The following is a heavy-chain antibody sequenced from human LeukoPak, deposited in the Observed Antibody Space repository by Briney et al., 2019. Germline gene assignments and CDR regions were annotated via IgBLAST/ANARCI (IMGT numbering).Heavy chain of an antibody. CDR1: GYIFTAYY. CDR3: ARGEIDGPDFDQ. V-gene: IGHV1-2*02. Sequence: ASVKVSCKASGYIFTAYYMHWVRQAPGQGPEWMGWINGNSGGTNYAQKFRGRVTMTRDTSITTAYMEVSGLRSDDTAVYFCARGEIDGPDFDQWGQGTLVTVSS. CDR2: INGNSGGT. J-gene: IGHJ4*02. D-gene: IGHD5-24*01.